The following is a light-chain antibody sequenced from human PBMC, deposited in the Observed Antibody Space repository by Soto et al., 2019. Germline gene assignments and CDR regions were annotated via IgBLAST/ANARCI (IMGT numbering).Light chain of an antibody. V-gene: IGKV3-20*01. CDR3: QQYGRSSLT. J-gene: IGKJ3*01. Sequence: EIVLTQSPGTLSLSPGKISTLSCRASQSISSNYLDWYQQKHGQAPRLLIYGASSRATGIPERLSGSGYGTDLTITISRLENDDFEVYYCQQYGRSSLTFGPGTKVDIK. CDR1: QSISSNY. CDR2: GAS.